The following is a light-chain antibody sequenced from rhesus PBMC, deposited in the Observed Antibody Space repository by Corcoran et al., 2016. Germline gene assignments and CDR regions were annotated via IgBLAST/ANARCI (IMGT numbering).Light chain of an antibody. CDR1: QGISRY. J-gene: IGKJ4*01. V-gene: IGKV1-25*01. CDR2: KAS. CDR3: PPRNSYPLT. Sequence: DIQMTQSPSSLSASVGDRVTITCRARQGISRYLAWYQQKTGKAPKLLIYKASTLQSGVPARLSGTGSGTDFTLPLSTLQPAHFSTYYCPPRNSYPLTFGRGTKVEIK.